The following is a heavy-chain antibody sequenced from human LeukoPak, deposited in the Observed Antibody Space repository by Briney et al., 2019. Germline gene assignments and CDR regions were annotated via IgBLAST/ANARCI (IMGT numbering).Heavy chain of an antibody. J-gene: IGHJ6*02. CDR3: AGGYYDILTGYYLARDYGMDV. Sequence: ASVKVSCKPSGNTFSSFALSWVRQVPGQGLEWMGWINTNIGTPTYAQGFTGRFVFSLDTSVSTAYLQISSLKAEDTAVYFCAGGYYDILTGYYLARDYGMDVWGQGTTITVSS. CDR2: INTNIGTP. V-gene: IGHV7-4-1*02. D-gene: IGHD3-9*01. CDR1: GNTFSSFA.